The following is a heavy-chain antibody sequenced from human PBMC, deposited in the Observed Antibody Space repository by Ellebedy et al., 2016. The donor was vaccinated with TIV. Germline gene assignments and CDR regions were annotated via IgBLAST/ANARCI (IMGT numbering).Heavy chain of an antibody. CDR1: GYTFTGYY. D-gene: IGHD1-26*01. J-gene: IGHJ3*02. CDR3: ARRSGSYYSDAFDI. V-gene: IGHV1-2*02. Sequence: ASVKVSCXASGYTFTGYYMHWVRQAPGQGLEWMGWINPNSGGTNYAQKFQGRVTMTRDTSISTAYMELSRLRSDDTAVYYCARRSGSYYSDAFDIWGQGTMVTVSS. CDR2: INPNSGGT.